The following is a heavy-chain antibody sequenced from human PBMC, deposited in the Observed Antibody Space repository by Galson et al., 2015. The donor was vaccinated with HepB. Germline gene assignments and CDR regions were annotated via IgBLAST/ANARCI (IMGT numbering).Heavy chain of an antibody. V-gene: IGHV3-30*04. J-gene: IGHJ6*02. CDR3: ARDAAYGSGSYYGMDV. CDR2: ISYDGSNK. Sequence: SLRLSCAASGFTFSSYAMHWVRQAPGKGLEWVAVISYDGSNKYYADSVKGRFTISRDNSKNTLYLQMNSLRAEDTAVYYCARDAAYGSGSYYGMDVWGQGTTVTVSS. CDR1: GFTFSSYA. D-gene: IGHD3-10*01.